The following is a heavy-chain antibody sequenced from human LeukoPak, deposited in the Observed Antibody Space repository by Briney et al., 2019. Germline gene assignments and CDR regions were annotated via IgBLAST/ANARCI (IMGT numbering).Heavy chain of an antibody. CDR1: GFSFDDYA. Sequence: GGSLRLSCAAAGFSFDDYAMYWVRQAPGKGLQWVSVISADGDGTYYADSVTGRFTISRDNSKNSLYLQMNSLRSEDTAFYYCAKDQAPYYYATTGYPDYWGQETLVTVSS. V-gene: IGHV3-43*02. CDR2: ISADGDGT. J-gene: IGHJ4*02. D-gene: IGHD3-22*01. CDR3: AKDQAPYYYATTGYPDY.